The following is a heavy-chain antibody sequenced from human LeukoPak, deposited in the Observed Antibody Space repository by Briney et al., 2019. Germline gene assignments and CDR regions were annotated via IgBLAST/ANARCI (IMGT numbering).Heavy chain of an antibody. D-gene: IGHD7-27*01. Sequence: GGSLRLSCAASGFTLSSYNMNWVRQAPGKGLEWVSYISGSSRTIYYADSVKGRFTISRDNAKNSLFLQMNSLRAEDTADYYCARDPGFYYGMDVWGQGTTVTVSS. CDR1: GFTLSSYN. J-gene: IGHJ6*02. CDR2: ISGSSRTI. V-gene: IGHV3-48*01. CDR3: ARDPGFYYGMDV.